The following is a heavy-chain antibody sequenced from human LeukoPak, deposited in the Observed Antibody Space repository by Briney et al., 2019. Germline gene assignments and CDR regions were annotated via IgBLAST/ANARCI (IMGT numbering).Heavy chain of an antibody. Sequence: ASVKASCKASGGTFSSYAITWVRQAPGQGLEWMGWISAYNGNTNYAQKLQGRVTMTTDTSSSTAYMELRSLRSDDTAVYYCARERGDGYSYRIGDYGMDVWGQGTTVTVSS. CDR3: ARERGDGYSYRIGDYGMDV. V-gene: IGHV1-18*01. J-gene: IGHJ6*02. D-gene: IGHD5-18*01. CDR2: ISAYNGNT. CDR1: GGTFSSYA.